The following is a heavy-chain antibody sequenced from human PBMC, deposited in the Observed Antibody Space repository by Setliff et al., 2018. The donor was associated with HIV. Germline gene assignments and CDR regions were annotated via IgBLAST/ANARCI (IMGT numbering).Heavy chain of an antibody. J-gene: IGHJ4*02. CDR2: VSYSGST. V-gene: IGHV4-39*01. CDR3: ASCHVAIGYDFNY. CDR1: GGSMRSSSFY. Sequence: SETLSLTCTVSGGSMRSSSFYWGWVRQPPGKGLEWIGSVSYSGSTYYSPSLKSRVTIAVDTSKNQFSLNLKSMTAADTAVYYCASCHVAIGYDFNYWGQGVLVTVSS. D-gene: IGHD5-18*01.